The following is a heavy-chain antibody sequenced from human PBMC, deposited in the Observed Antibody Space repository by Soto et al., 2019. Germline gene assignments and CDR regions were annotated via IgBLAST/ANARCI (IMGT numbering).Heavy chain of an antibody. D-gene: IGHD2-15*01. CDR3: AREFQDIVVVVAAHDAFDI. CDR2: INAYNGNT. Sequence: ASVKVSCKASGYTFTSYDINWVRQATGQGLEWMGWINAYNGNTNYAQKLQGRVTMTTDTSTSTAYMELRSLRSDDTAVYYSAREFQDIVVVVAAHDAFDIWGQGTMVTVSS. CDR1: GYTFTSYD. J-gene: IGHJ3*02. V-gene: IGHV1-18*01.